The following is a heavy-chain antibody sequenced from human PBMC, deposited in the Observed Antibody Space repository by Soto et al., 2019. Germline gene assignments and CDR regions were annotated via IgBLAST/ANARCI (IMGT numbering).Heavy chain of an antibody. CDR3: ARGRWLKDCANPYCFTFDS. Sequence: QVQLVESGGGVVQPGRSLRLSCTASGFSLSDYGMHWVRQAPGKGLEWLAFISFHGGDTYYVDSLRGRFTVSRDNSNYTLYLQVNSLRYYDTAVFYFARGRWLKDCANPYCFTFDSWGQGTLVTVSS. V-gene: IGHV3-30*03. CDR1: GFSLSDYG. CDR2: ISFHGGDT. J-gene: IGHJ4*02. D-gene: IGHD2-21*01.